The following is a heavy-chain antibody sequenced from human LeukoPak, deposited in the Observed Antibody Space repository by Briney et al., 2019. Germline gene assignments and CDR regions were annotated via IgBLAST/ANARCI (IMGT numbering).Heavy chain of an antibody. CDR2: ISWDGGST. V-gene: IGHV3-43*01. Sequence: GGSLRLSCAASGFTFDDYTMHWVRQAPGKGLEWVSLISWDGGSTYYADSVKGRFTISRDNSKNSLYLQMNSLRTEDTALYHCARDGGYYDSSGYYYYYYMDVWGKGTTVTISS. CDR3: ARDGGYYDSSGYYYYYYMDV. D-gene: IGHD3-22*01. J-gene: IGHJ6*03. CDR1: GFTFDDYT.